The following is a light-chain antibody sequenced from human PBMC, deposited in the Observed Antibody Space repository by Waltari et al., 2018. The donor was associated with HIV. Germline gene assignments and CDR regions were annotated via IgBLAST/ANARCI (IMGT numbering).Light chain of an antibody. J-gene: IGLJ3*02. Sequence: QYVLAQPPSASGTPGQRVAISCSGSNSNIEYNTHNWYQQFPGAAPRLLIYANSQRPSGVPDRFSASKSGTSASLAITGLQTEDEAHYYCATWDDNLRGLLFGGGTKVTVL. V-gene: IGLV1-44*01. CDR1: NSNIEYNT. CDR2: ANS. CDR3: ATWDDNLRGLL.